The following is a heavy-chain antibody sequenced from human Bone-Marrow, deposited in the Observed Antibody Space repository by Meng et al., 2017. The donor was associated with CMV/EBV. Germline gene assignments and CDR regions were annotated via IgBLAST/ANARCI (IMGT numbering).Heavy chain of an antibody. J-gene: IGHJ6*02. D-gene: IGHD2-2*01. CDR2: ISSNGGST. CDR3: VREGPPYCSSTSCYLDPYYYGMDV. V-gene: IGHV3-64*02. Sequence: GGSLRLSCAASGFTFDDYAMHWVRQAPGKGLEYVSAISSNGGSTYYADSVKGRFTISRDNSKNTLYLQMGSLRAEDIAVYYCVREGPPYCSSTSCYLDPYYYGMDVWGQGTTVTVSS. CDR1: GFTFDDYA.